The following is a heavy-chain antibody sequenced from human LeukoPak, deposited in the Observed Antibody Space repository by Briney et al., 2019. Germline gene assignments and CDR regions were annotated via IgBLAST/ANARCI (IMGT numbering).Heavy chain of an antibody. V-gene: IGHV3-9*01. D-gene: IGHD3-10*01. J-gene: IGHJ4*02. CDR1: GFTFDDYA. CDR2: ISWNSGSI. CDR3: ARGALYMYYFDY. Sequence: GGSLRLSCAASGFTFDDYAMHWVRQAPGKGLEWVSGISWNSGSIGYADSVKGRFTISRDNAKNSLYLQMNSLRVEDTAVYYCARGALYMYYFDYWGQGTLVTVSS.